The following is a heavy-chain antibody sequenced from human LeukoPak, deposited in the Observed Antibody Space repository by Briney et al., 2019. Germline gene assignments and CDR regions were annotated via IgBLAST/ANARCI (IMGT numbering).Heavy chain of an antibody. CDR2: IYYSGST. CDR1: GGSISSYY. J-gene: IGHJ6*03. Sequence: SETLSLTCTVSGGSISSYYWSWIRQPPGKGLEWIGYIYYSGSTNYNPSLKSRVTISVDTSKNQFSLKLSSVTAADTAVYYCAREGATVTTYYMDVWGEGTTVTVSS. D-gene: IGHD4-17*01. V-gene: IGHV4-59*01. CDR3: AREGATVTTYYMDV.